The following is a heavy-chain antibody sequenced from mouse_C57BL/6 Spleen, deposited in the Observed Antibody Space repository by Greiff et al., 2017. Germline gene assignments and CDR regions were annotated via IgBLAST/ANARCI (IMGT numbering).Heavy chain of an antibody. CDR3: ARCYYGSSYDAMDY. Sequence: QVQLQQPGAELVKPGASVKMSCKASGYTFTSYWITWVKQRPGQGLEWIGDIYPGSGSTNYNEKFKSKATLTVDTSSSTAYMQLSSLTSEDSAVYYCARCYYGSSYDAMDYWGQGTSGTVSS. CDR2: IYPGSGST. J-gene: IGHJ4*01. V-gene: IGHV1-55*01. CDR1: GYTFTSYW. D-gene: IGHD1-1*01.